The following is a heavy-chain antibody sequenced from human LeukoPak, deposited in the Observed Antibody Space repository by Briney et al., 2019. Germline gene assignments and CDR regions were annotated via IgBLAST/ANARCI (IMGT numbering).Heavy chain of an antibody. D-gene: IGHD2-15*01. CDR3: AKSGLNRFDY. CDR1: GFTFSDYY. J-gene: IGHJ4*02. V-gene: IGHV3-23*01. CDR2: FSGSGGST. Sequence: GGSLRLSCAASGFTFSDYYMGWIRQAPGKGLEWVSTFSGSGGSTHYADSVKGRFTISRDNSKNTLYLQMNSLRAEDTAVYYCAKSGLNRFDYWGQGTLVTVSS.